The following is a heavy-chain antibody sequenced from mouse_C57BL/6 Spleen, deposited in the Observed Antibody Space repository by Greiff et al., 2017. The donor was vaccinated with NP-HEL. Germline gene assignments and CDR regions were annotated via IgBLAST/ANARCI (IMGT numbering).Heavy chain of an antibody. CDR2: IYPGSGST. CDR3: ARRGCAY. J-gene: IGHJ3*01. V-gene: IGHV1-55*01. Sequence: VKLQQPGAELVKPGASVKMSCKASGYTFTSYWITWVKQRPGQGLEWIGDIYPGSGSTNYNEKFKSKATLTVDTSSSTAYMQLSSLTSEVSAFYYCARRGCAYWGQGTLVTVSA. CDR1: GYTFTSYW.